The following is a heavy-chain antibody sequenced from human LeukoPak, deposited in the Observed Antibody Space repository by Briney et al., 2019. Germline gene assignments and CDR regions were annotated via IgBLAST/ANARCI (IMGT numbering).Heavy chain of an antibody. CDR1: GFTFSSYA. D-gene: IGHD2-21*02. Sequence: GGSLRLSCAASGFTFSSYAMSWVRQAPGKGLEWVSGISGSGDTTYYADSVKGRFTISRDNAKNSLYLQMNSLRAEDTAVYYCAREAYCGGDCYSYYYYYGMDVWGQGTTVTVSS. J-gene: IGHJ6*02. V-gene: IGHV3-23*01. CDR3: AREAYCGGDCYSYYYYYGMDV. CDR2: ISGSGDTT.